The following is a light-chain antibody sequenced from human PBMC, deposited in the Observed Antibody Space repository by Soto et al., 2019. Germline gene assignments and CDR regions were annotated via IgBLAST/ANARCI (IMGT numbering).Light chain of an antibody. CDR3: QQFSSYPLT. Sequence: IVLTQSPGTLSLSPGERATLSCRASQSVNSNYLAWYQQKPGQAPRLLIYDASSRATGIPDRFSGGGSGTDFTLTISRLEPEDFAVYYCQQFSSYPLTFGGGTKVDIK. CDR2: DAS. V-gene: IGKV3-20*01. J-gene: IGKJ4*01. CDR1: QSVNSNY.